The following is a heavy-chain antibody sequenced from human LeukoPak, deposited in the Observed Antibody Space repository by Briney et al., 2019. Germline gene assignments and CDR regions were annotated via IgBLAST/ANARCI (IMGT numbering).Heavy chain of an antibody. CDR2: ISSSNTYI. Sequence: GGSLRLSCAASGFTFSSYSMNWVRQAPGKGLEWVSSISSSNTYIYYADSLKGRFTISRDNAKNSLYLQMNSLRAEDTAVYYCAISRYSSSWYNWFDPWGQGTLVTVSS. V-gene: IGHV3-21*01. D-gene: IGHD6-13*01. CDR1: GFTFSSYS. J-gene: IGHJ5*02. CDR3: AISRYSSSWYNWFDP.